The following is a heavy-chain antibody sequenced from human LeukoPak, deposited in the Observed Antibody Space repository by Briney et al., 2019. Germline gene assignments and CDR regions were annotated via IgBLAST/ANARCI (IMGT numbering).Heavy chain of an antibody. D-gene: IGHD5-24*01. CDR1: EGTFSSYA. CDR2: IIPIFGTA. Sequence: GASVKVSCKASEGTFSSYAISWVRQAPGQGREWMGRIIPIFGTANYAQKFQGRVTITTDESTSTAYMELSSLRSEDTAVYYCARGVPIRDYYYYYMDVWGKGTTVTVSS. V-gene: IGHV1-69*05. J-gene: IGHJ6*03. CDR3: ARGVPIRDYYYYYMDV.